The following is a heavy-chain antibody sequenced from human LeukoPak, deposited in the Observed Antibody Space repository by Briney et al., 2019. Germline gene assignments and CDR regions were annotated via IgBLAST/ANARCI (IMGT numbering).Heavy chain of an antibody. CDR2: ISYDGSNK. V-gene: IGHV3-30-3*01. Sequence: GGSLRLFCAASGFTFSSYAMHWGRQAPGKGLEWVAVISYDGSNKYYADSVKGRFTISRDNSKNTLYLQMNSLRAEDTAVYYCARDLSYDFWSGYQGADYWGQGTLVTVSS. CDR1: GFTFSSYA. D-gene: IGHD3-3*01. J-gene: IGHJ4*02. CDR3: ARDLSYDFWSGYQGADY.